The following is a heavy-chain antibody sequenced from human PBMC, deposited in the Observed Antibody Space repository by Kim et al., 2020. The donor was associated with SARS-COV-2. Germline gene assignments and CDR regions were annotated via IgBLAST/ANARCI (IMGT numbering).Heavy chain of an antibody. D-gene: IGHD1-1*01. V-gene: IGHV1-69*04. CDR3: ARDLLERRHGYYYYGMDV. J-gene: IGHJ6*02. CDR2: IIPILGIA. Sequence: SVKISCKASGGTFSSYAISWLRQAPGQGLEWMGRIIPILGIANYAQKFQGRVTITADKSTSTAYMELSSLRSEDTAVYYCARDLLERRHGYYYYGMDVWGQGTTVTVSS. CDR1: GGTFSSYA.